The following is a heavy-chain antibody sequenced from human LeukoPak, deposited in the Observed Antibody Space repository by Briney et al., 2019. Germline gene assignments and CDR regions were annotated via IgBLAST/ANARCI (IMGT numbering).Heavy chain of an antibody. J-gene: IGHJ4*02. CDR1: GGSISSYY. CDR3: ARASGDYSNYGYDYFDY. V-gene: IGHV4-59*01. CDR2: IYYSGST. Sequence: SETLSLTCTVSGGSISSYYWSWIRQPPGKGLEWIGYIYYSGSTNYNPSLKSRVTISVDTSKNQFSLKLSSVTAADTAVYYCARASGDYSNYGYDYFDYWGQGTLVTVSS. D-gene: IGHD4-11*01.